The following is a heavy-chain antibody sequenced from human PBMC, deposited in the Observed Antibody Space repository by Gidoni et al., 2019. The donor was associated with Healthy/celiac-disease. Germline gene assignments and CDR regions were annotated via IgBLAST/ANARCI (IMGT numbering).Heavy chain of an antibody. D-gene: IGHD5-18*01. CDR3: ARVPPSYGFFFDY. Sequence: QVQLQESGPGLVKPSETLSLTCTVSGGSISSYYWSWIRQPPGKGLEWIGYIYYSGSTNYNPSLKSRVTISVDTSKNQFSLKLSSVTAADTAVYYCARVPPSYGFFFDYWGQGTLVTVSS. V-gene: IGHV4-59*01. CDR2: IYYSGST. CDR1: GGSISSYY. J-gene: IGHJ4*02.